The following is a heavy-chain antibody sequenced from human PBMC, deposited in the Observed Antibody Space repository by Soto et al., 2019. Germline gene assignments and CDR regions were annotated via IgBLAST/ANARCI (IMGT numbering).Heavy chain of an antibody. J-gene: IGHJ6*02. D-gene: IGHD4-4*01. CDR1: GFNFNTYW. V-gene: IGHV3-7*03. CDR3: GRLPPAGNYANAVDV. CDR2: IDTDGSRK. Sequence: GGSLRLSCAASGFNFNTYWMYWVRQAPGKGLEWVANIDTDGSRKNYVDSVKGRFIISRDNAKNSLFLQMNSLRADDTAVYYCGRLPPAGNYANAVDVWGQGTTVTVS.